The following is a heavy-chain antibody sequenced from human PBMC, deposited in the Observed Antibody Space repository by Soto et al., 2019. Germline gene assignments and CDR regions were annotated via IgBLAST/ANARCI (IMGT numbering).Heavy chain of an antibody. CDR1: GFTFSSYG. J-gene: IGHJ6*02. Sequence: GGSLRLSCAASGFTFSSYGMHWVRQAPGKGLEWVAVISYDGSNKYYADSVKGRFTISRDNSKNTLYLQMNSLRAEDTAVYYCAKDSTVVVPAAPPYYYYYYGMDVWGQGTTVTVSS. D-gene: IGHD2-2*01. CDR3: AKDSTVVVPAAPPYYYYYYGMDV. CDR2: ISYDGSNK. V-gene: IGHV3-30*18.